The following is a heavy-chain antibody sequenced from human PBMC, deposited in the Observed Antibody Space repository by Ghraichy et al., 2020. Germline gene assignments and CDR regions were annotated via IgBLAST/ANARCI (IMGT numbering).Heavy chain of an antibody. CDR1: GFSFSDYS. J-gene: IGHJ2*01. Sequence: GESLNISCEGSGFSFSDYSMIWVRLTPRKALEWVSYITGSSITIFYTDSVKGRFTISRDNSKNSLYLQMNSLRAEDTAVYYCARLPLPRRAAVGDWYFGLGGRGTLVAVSS. D-gene: IGHD6-13*01. CDR2: ITGSSITI. V-gene: IGHV3-48*01. CDR3: ARLPLPRRAAVGDWYFGL.